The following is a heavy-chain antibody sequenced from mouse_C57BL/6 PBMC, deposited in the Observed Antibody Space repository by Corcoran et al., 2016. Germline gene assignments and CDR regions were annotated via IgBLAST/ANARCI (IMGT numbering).Heavy chain of an antibody. CDR2: ILPGSGST. CDR1: GYTFTGYW. Sequence: QVQLQQSGAELIKPGASVKLSCKATGYTFTGYWIEWVKQRPGRALEWIGEILPGSGSTNYNDKFKGKATFTADTSSHTAYMQLSSLTTEDSAIYYCARGYYGYYFDYWGEGTTLTVSS. D-gene: IGHD1-1*01. J-gene: IGHJ2*01. CDR3: ARGYYGYYFDY. V-gene: IGHV1-9*01.